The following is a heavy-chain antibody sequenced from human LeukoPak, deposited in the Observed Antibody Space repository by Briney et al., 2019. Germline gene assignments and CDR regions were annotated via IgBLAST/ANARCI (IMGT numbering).Heavy chain of an antibody. D-gene: IGHD6-6*01. J-gene: IGHJ6*02. CDR2: ISAYNGNT. CDR1: GYTFTSYG. V-gene: IGHV1-18*01. Sequence: GASVKVSCKASGYTFTSYGISWVRQAPGQGLEWMGWISAYNGNTNYAQKLQGRVTMTTDTSTSTAYMELRSLRSDDTAAYYCARRSSSSPIDYYYYGMDVWGQGTTVTVSS. CDR3: ARRSSSSPIDYYYYGMDV.